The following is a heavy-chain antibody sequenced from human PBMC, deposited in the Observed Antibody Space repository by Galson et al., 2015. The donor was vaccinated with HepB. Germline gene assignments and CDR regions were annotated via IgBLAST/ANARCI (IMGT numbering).Heavy chain of an antibody. V-gene: IGHV3-33*01. CDR3: ARAQISMMTAFFDS. CDR2: SWYDGSST. CDR1: GFTFSSYG. D-gene: IGHD3-22*01. Sequence: SLRLSCAASGFTFSSYGMHWVRQAPGKGLEWVAGSWYDGSSTYYGDSVTGRFTISRDNSGNTLYLQMNSLRDEDTAVYYCARAQISMMTAFFDSWGQGSLVTVSS. J-gene: IGHJ4*02.